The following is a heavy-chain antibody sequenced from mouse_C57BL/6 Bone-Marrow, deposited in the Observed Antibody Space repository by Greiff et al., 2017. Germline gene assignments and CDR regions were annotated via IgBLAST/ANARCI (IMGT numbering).Heavy chain of an antibody. J-gene: IGHJ3*01. CDR2: IIGCGGNT. CDR3: SRQGQLPFAY. V-gene: IGHV5-9*01. CDR1: GFTFSSYT. Sequence: EVQVVESGGGLVKPGGSLKLSCAASGFTFSSYTMSWVRQTQEKRRVWVVTIIGCGGNTYYPDSVKGRFTISRDTSKNTLYLQMSSLKSEDTALYYCSRQGQLPFAYWGQGTLVTVSA. D-gene: IGHD3-3*01.